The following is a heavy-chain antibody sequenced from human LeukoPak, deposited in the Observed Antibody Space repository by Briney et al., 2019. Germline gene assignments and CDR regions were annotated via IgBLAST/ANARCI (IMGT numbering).Heavy chain of an antibody. J-gene: IGHJ4*02. CDR1: GYTFTGYY. D-gene: IGHD3-16*02. V-gene: IGHV7-4-1*02. CDR3: ARALDSLGGLSLPDY. Sequence: ASVKVSCKASGYTFTGYYMHWVRQAPVQGLEFMGWIHPTTGNPAYAQGFSGRFVFSLDTSVTTTYLQITDLKAEDTAVYFCARALDSLGGLSLPDYWGQGTLVTVSS. CDR2: IHPTTGNP.